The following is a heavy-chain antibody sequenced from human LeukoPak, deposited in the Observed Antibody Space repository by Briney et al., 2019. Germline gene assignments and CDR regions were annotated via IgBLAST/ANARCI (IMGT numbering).Heavy chain of an antibody. D-gene: IGHD3-9*01. J-gene: IGHJ4*02. CDR3: ARADILTGYRFDY. CDR2: IIPIFGTA. Sequence: SVKVSCKASGGTFSSYAISWVRQAPGQGLDWMGGIIPIFGTANYAQKFQGRVTITADKSTSTAYMELSSLRSEDTAAYYCARADILTGYRFDYWGQGTLVTVSS. CDR1: GGTFSSYA. V-gene: IGHV1-69*06.